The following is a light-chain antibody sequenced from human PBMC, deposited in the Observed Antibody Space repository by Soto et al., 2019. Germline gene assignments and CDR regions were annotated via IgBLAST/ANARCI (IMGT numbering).Light chain of an antibody. Sequence: QSALTQPASVSGSPGQSITISCTGTSSDVGGYNYVSWYQRHPGKAPKLMIYDVSNRPSGVSNRFSGSKSGDTASLTISGLQAEDEADYYCSSYTSSGTWVFGGGTQLTVL. CDR2: DVS. CDR1: SSDVGGYNY. CDR3: SSYTSSGTWV. J-gene: IGLJ3*02. V-gene: IGLV2-14*01.